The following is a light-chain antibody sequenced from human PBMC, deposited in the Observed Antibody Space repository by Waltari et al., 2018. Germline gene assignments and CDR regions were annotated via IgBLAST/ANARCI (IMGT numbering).Light chain of an antibody. CDR3: GTWDDSLSRPV. J-gene: IGLJ3*02. Sequence: QSVLTQPPSASGTPGQRVTISCSGSSSNIESNYVYWYQQFPGTAPKVLMFKNNQRASGVSDRFSASKSGASASLAISGLRSDDEADYYCGTWDDSLSRPVFGGGTKLTVL. CDR1: SSNIESNY. CDR2: KNN. V-gene: IGLV1-47*01.